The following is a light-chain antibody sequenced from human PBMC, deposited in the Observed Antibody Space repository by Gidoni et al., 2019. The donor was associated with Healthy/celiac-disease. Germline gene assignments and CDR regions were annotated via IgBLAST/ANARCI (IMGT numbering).Light chain of an antibody. CDR2: DVS. CDR1: SSDVGGYNY. CDR3: CSYAGSYTLVV. Sequence: QSALTQPRSVSGSPGQSVTISCTGTSSDVGGYNYVSWYQQHPGKAPKLIIYDVSKRPSGVPDRFSGSKSGNTASLTISGLQAEDEADYYCCSYAGSYTLVVFGGGTKLXV. J-gene: IGLJ2*01. V-gene: IGLV2-11*01.